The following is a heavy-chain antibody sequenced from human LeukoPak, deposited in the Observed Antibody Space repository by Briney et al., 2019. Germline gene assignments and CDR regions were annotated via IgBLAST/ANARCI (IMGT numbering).Heavy chain of an antibody. D-gene: IGHD6-13*01. V-gene: IGHV4-4*02. CDR1: GGSISSSNW. J-gene: IGHJ4*02. CDR3: ARGSVPYSSSWYHFDY. Sequence: SETLSLTCAVSGGSISSSNWWNWVRQPPGKGLEWIGEIYHSGTTSYNPSLKSRVTISVDKSKNQFSLKLTSVTAADTAVYYCARGSVPYSSSWYHFDYWGQGTLVIVSS. CDR2: IYHSGTT.